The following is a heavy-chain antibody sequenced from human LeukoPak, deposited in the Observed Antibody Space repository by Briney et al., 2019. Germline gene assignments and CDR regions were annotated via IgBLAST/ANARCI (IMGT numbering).Heavy chain of an antibody. D-gene: IGHD2-15*01. J-gene: IGHJ4*02. CDR3: ARDRYCSGGSCYVDY. CDR2: IYTSGST. V-gene: IGHV4-4*07. CDR1: GGSTSSYY. Sequence: SETLSLTCTVSGGSTSSYYWSWIRQPAGKGLEWIGRIYTSGSTNYNPSLKSRVTMSVDTSKNQFSLKLSSVTAADTAVYYCARDRYCSGGSCYVDYWGQGTLVTVSS.